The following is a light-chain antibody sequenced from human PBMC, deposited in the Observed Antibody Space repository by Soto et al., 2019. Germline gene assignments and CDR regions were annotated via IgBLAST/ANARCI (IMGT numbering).Light chain of an antibody. J-gene: IGKJ1*01. Sequence: DIQMTQSPSTLSASVGDRITITCRASQSISRWLAGYQQKPGKAPKLLIYRASTLESGVPSRFSGSGSGTEFTLTVSSLQPDDFETYHCQQYATFPRTFGQGTKVDIK. CDR2: RAS. CDR3: QQYATFPRT. V-gene: IGKV1-5*03. CDR1: QSISRW.